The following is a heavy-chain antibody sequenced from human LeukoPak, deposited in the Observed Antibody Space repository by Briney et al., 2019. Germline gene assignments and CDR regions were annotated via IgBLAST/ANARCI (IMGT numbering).Heavy chain of an antibody. CDR1: GFTFSSYA. V-gene: IGHV3-64*01. D-gene: IGHD3-10*01. CDR3: ARAKGNYYGSGSYFNY. J-gene: IGHJ4*02. Sequence: GGSLRLSCAASGFTFSSYAMHWVRQAPGKGLEYVSAISSNGGSTYYANSVKGRFTISRDNSKNTLYLQMGSPRAEDMAVYYCARAKGNYYGSGSYFNYWGQGTLVTVSS. CDR2: ISSNGGST.